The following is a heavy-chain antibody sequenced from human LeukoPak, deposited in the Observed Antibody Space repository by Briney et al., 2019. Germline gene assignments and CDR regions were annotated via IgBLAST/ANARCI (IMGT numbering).Heavy chain of an antibody. CDR2: ISTTSNM. CDR3: ARDLRSTRVYYFDY. Sequence: PGGSLRLSCAASGFTFSNSNINWVRQAPGKGLEWVSSISTTSNMFYADSVKGRFAISRDNAKKSLYLQLNSLRAEDTAIYYCARDLRSTRVYYFDYWGQGTLVTVSS. V-gene: IGHV3-69-1*01. D-gene: IGHD5/OR15-5a*01. CDR1: GFTFSNSN. J-gene: IGHJ4*02.